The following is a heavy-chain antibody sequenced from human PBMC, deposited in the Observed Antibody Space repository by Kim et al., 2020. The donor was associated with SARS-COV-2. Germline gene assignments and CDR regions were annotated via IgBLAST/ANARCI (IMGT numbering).Heavy chain of an antibody. Sequence: GESLKISCKGSGYSFTSYWISWVRQMPGKGLEWMGRIDPSDSYTNYSPSFQGHITISADKSISTAYLQWSSLKASDTAMYYCARQRSGYYDGNWFDPWGQGTLVTVSS. D-gene: IGHD3-22*01. CDR3: ARQRSGYYDGNWFDP. CDR1: GYSFTSYW. CDR2: IDPSDSYT. J-gene: IGHJ5*02. V-gene: IGHV5-10-1*01.